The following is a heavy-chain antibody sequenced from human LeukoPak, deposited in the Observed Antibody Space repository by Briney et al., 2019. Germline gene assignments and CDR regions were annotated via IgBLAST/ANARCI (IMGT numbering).Heavy chain of an antibody. J-gene: IGHJ4*02. V-gene: IGHV4-61*08. CDR2: VHYSGST. Sequence: PSETLSLTCTVSGGSISSGGYYWSWIRLPPGKGLEWIGYVHYSGSTNYNPSLTSRLTISVDTSKNQFSLKLSSVTAADTAFYYCARHYGSGTYPLDYWGRGVLVTVSS. D-gene: IGHD3-10*01. CDR3: ARHYGSGTYPLDY. CDR1: GGSISSGGYY.